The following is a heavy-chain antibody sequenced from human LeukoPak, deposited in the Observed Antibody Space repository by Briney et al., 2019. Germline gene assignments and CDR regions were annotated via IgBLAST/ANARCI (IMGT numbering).Heavy chain of an antibody. Sequence: PSETLSLTCTVSGGSISSYYWSWIRQPPGKGLEWIGYIYYSGSTNYNPSLKSRVTISVDTSKNQFSLKLSSVTAADTAVYYCARVTYCSGGSCYSGWLDPWGQGTLVTVSS. V-gene: IGHV4-59*01. J-gene: IGHJ5*02. CDR3: ARVTYCSGGSCYSGWLDP. CDR1: GGSISSYY. CDR2: IYYSGST. D-gene: IGHD2-15*01.